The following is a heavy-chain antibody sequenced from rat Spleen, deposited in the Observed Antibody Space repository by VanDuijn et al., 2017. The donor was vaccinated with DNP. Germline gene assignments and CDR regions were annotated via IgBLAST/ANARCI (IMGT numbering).Heavy chain of an antibody. D-gene: IGHD1-7*01. Sequence: QVQLQQSGAELAKPGSSVKISCKASGYTFTNYYISWIKRTTGQGLDYVGYIHTGGGGTTYNEKFKGRATLTLDKSSSTAFMQLSSLTPDDSAVYYCARWVTFYWSFDFWGPGTMVTVSA. CDR3: ARWVTFYWSFDF. CDR2: IHTGGGGT. J-gene: IGHJ1*01. CDR1: GYTFTNYY. V-gene: IGHV1-43*01.